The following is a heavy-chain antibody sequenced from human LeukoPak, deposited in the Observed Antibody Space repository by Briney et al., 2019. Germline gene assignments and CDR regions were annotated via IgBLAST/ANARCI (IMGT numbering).Heavy chain of an antibody. Sequence: GGSLNLSCAASGFTFSSNAMSWVRQAPGKGLGWVSAISGSGGSTYYADSVKGRFTISRDNSKNTLYLQMNSLRAEDTAVYYCAKDRRQLPFDYWGQGTLVTVSS. D-gene: IGHD1-26*01. CDR2: ISGSGGST. CDR3: AKDRRQLPFDY. CDR1: GFTFSSNA. J-gene: IGHJ4*02. V-gene: IGHV3-23*01.